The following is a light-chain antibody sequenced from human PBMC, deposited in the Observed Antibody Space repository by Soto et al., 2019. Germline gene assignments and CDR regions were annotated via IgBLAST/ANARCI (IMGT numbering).Light chain of an antibody. Sequence: QSVLTQPPSVSAAPGQKVTISCSGSRSNIGRKYVSWYQQLPGTAPRLLIYDDNKRPAGIPDRFSASKSGTSATLVITGLQTGDEADYYCGTWDTSLTLVIFGGGTQLTVL. CDR3: GTWDTSLTLVI. V-gene: IGLV1-51*01. CDR2: DDN. CDR1: RSNIGRKY. J-gene: IGLJ2*01.